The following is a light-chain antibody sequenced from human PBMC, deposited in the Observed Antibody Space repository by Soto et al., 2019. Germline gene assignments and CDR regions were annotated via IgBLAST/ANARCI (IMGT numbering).Light chain of an antibody. Sequence: QSALTQVASVSGSPGQSITISCTGTSSNVGSYNYVSWYQQHPGKAPKLMIYDVSSRPSGVSNRFSGSKSDNTASLTISGLQDEDEDYYYCSSDTGSSTYVFGTGTKLTVL. CDR1: SSNVGSYNY. V-gene: IGLV2-14*03. CDR2: DVS. CDR3: SSDTGSSTYV. J-gene: IGLJ1*01.